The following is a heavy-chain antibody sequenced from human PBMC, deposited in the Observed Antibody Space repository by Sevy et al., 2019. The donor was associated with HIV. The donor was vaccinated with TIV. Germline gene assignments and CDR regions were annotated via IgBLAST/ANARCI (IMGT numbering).Heavy chain of an antibody. CDR1: GFTFTYAW. Sequence: GGSLRLTCTASGFTFTYAWMSWVRRAPGKGLEWVGRLKARADGGTADYAAPVKGRFTISRDDSKNTLYLQMNSLKTEDTAVYYCSTDPIIVLLVTDGMDVWVQGTTVTVSS. V-gene: IGHV3-15*01. D-gene: IGHD2-8*01. CDR2: LKARADGGTA. CDR3: STDPIIVLLVTDGMDV. J-gene: IGHJ6*02.